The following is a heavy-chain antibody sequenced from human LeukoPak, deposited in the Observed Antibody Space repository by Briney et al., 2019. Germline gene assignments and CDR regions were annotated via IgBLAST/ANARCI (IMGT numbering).Heavy chain of an antibody. J-gene: IGHJ6*03. CDR2: INPNSGGT. Sequence: WASVKVSCKASGYTLTGYYMHWVRQAPGQGLEWMGWINPNSGGTNYAQKFQGRVTMTRDTSISTAYMELSRLRSDDTAVYYCARDSKYDILTGYFAYYYYYYMDVWGKGTTVTISS. CDR3: ARDSKYDILTGYFAYYYYYYMDV. CDR1: GYTLTGYY. D-gene: IGHD3-9*01. V-gene: IGHV1-2*02.